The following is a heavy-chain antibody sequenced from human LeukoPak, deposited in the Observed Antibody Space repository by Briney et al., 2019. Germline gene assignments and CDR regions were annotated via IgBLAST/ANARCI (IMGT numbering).Heavy chain of an antibody. CDR3: VRDWDWRSSYYNYYMDV. J-gene: IGHJ6*03. Sequence: KSSETLSLTCSVSGASMNSFYWAWVRQPAGKGLEWIGRLHTSGTTNYNPSLKSRVTMSADTSKRQFSLTLRSVTAADTAVYYCVRDWDWRSSYYNYYMDVWGEGTTVTVYS. CDR2: LHTSGTT. CDR1: GASMNSFY. V-gene: IGHV4-4*07. D-gene: IGHD3-16*01.